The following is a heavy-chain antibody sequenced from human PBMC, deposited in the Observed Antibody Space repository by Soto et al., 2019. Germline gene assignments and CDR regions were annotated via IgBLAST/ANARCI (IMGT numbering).Heavy chain of an antibody. CDR2: IWFDGGNE. D-gene: IGHD3-22*01. CDR1: GFPFSAYG. V-gene: IGHV3-33*01. Sequence: GGSLRLSCAASGFPFSAYGMHWGRQAPGKGLQWVAVIWFDGGNEYYADSVRGRFTISRDNSKNTLYLQMNSLTDEDTAVYYCARDSGGNGYEFDYWGQGTLVTVSS. J-gene: IGHJ4*02. CDR3: ARDSGGNGYEFDY.